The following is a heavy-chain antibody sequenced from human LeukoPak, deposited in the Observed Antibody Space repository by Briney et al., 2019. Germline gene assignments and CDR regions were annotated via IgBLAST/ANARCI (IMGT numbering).Heavy chain of an antibody. D-gene: IGHD3-10*01. J-gene: IGHJ5*02. Sequence: SETLSLTCTVSGGSISSSSYYWGWIRQPPGKGLEWIGSIYYSGSTYYNPSLKSRVTISVDTSENQFPLRLSSVTAADTAVYYCARGRGEGRGISMVRGVRAPSYNWFDPWGHGTLVTVSS. CDR3: ARGRGEGRGISMVRGVRAPSYNWFDP. CDR2: IYYSGST. V-gene: IGHV4-39*06. CDR1: GGSISSSSYY.